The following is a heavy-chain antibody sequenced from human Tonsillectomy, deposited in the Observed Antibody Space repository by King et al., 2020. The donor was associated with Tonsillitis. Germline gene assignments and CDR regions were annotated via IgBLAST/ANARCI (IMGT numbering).Heavy chain of an antibody. CDR3: VKGMGIAVAGASDY. CDR2: ISSNGGST. Sequence: VQLVESGGGLVQPGGSLRLSCSASGFTFSSYAMHWVRQAPGKGLEYVSAISSNGGSTYYADSVKGRFTISRDNSKNTLYLQMSSLRAEDTAVYYCVKGMGIAVAGASDYWGQGTLVTVSS. J-gene: IGHJ4*02. CDR1: GFTFSSYA. V-gene: IGHV3-64D*06. D-gene: IGHD6-19*01.